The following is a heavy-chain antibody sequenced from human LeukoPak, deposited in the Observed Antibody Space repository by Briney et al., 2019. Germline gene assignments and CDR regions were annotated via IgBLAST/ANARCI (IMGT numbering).Heavy chain of an antibody. J-gene: IGHJ3*02. V-gene: IGHV4-34*01. CDR3: ARPTMVRGVKNRGAFDI. CDR2: INHSGST. CDR1: GGSFSGYY. Sequence: SETLSLTCAVYGGSFSGYYWSWIRQPPGKGLEWIGEINHSGSTNYNPSLKSRVTISVDTSKNQFSLKLSSVTAADTAVYYCARPTMVRGVKNRGAFDIWGQGTMVTVSS. D-gene: IGHD3-10*01.